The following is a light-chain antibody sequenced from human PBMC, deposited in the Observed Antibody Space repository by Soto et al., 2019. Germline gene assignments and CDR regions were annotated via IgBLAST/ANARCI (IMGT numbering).Light chain of an antibody. V-gene: IGKV1-39*01. CDR3: QQSYSAPPT. Sequence: IRMTQSPSSLSVSVGDRVTITCRASQSISSFLNWYQQKPGKAPKLLISAASSLQSGVPSRFSGSGSGTDFTLTISSLQPEDFATYYCQQSYSAPPTFGQGTKLEIK. J-gene: IGKJ2*01. CDR2: AAS. CDR1: QSISSF.